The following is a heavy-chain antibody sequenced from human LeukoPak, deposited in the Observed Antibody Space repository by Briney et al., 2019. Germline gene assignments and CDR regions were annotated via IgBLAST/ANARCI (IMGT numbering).Heavy chain of an antibody. CDR3: ARATYYYDSSGYSNWFDP. V-gene: IGHV4-59*01. CDR1: GGSISSYY. CDR2: IYYSGST. Sequence: SETLSLTCTVSGGSISSYYWSWIRQPPGKGLEWIGYIYYSGSTNYNPSLKSRVTISVDTSKNQFSLKLSSVTAADTAVYYCARATYYYDSSGYSNWFDPWGQRTLVTVSS. J-gene: IGHJ5*02. D-gene: IGHD3-22*01.